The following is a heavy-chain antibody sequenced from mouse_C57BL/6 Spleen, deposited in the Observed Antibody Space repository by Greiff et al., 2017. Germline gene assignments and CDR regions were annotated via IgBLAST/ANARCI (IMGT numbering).Heavy chain of an antibody. CDR1: GYAFSRYW. J-gene: IGHJ4*01. CDR2: IYPGAGDT. Sequence: LVESGAELVKPGASVKISCKASGYAFSRYWMNWVKQRPGTGLEWIGQIYPGAGDTNYNGKFKGKATLTADKSSSTAYMQLSSLTSEDSAVYFCAREKGAMDYWGQGTSVTVSS. CDR3: AREKGAMDY. V-gene: IGHV1-80*01.